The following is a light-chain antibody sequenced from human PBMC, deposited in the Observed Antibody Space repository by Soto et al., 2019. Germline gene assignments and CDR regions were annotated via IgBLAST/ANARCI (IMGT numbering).Light chain of an antibody. CDR3: QQYNNWPPLT. J-gene: IGKJ5*01. CDR2: GAS. Sequence: EIVMTQSPATLSVSPGERATLSCRASQSVSSSYLAWYQQKPGQAPRLLIYGASTRATGIPARFSGSGSGTEFTLTISSLQSEDFAVYYCQQYNNWPPLTFGPGTRLEIK. V-gene: IGKV3-15*01. CDR1: QSVSSSY.